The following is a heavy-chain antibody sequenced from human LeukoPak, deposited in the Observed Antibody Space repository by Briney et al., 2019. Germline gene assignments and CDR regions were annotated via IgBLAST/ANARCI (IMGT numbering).Heavy chain of an antibody. J-gene: IGHJ4*02. CDR1: GYTFTTYG. CDR2: ISAYNGNT. Sequence: ASVKVSCKASGYTFTTYGISWVRQAPGQGLERMGWISAYNGNTNYAQKLQDRVTMTTDTSTSTVHMELSSLRSEDTAVYYCARGSYGDYKRMDDQGYWGQGTLVTVSS. D-gene: IGHD4-17*01. CDR3: ARGSYGDYKRMDDQGY. V-gene: IGHV1-18*01.